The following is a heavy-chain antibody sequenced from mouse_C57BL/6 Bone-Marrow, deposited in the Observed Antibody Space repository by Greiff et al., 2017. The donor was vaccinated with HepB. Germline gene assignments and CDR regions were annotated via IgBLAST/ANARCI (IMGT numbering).Heavy chain of an antibody. CDR2: INPGSGGT. V-gene: IGHV1-54*01. Sequence: QVQLQQSGAELVRPGTSVKVSCKASGYAFTNYLIEWVKQRPGQGLEWIGVINPGSGGTNYNEKFKGKAKLTADKSSSTAYMQLSSLTSEDSAVYFCARKDWASWFAYWGQGTLVTVSA. J-gene: IGHJ3*01. D-gene: IGHD4-1*01. CDR3: ARKDWASWFAY. CDR1: GYAFTNYL.